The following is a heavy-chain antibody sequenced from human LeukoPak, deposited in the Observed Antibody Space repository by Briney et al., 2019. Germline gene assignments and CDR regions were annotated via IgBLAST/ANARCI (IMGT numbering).Heavy chain of an antibody. CDR1: GGSFSGYY. V-gene: IGHV4-34*01. Sequence: PSETLSLTCAVYGGSFSGYYWSWIRQPPGKGLEWIGEINHSGSTNYNPSLKSRVTISVDTSKNQFSLKLSSVTAADTAVYYCARAFGVEAFDIWGQGTMVTVSS. J-gene: IGHJ3*02. CDR3: ARAFGVEAFDI. D-gene: IGHD3-10*01. CDR2: INHSGST.